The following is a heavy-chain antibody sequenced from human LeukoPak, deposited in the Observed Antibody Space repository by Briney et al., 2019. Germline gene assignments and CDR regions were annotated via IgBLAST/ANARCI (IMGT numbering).Heavy chain of an antibody. Sequence: SETLSLTCTVSGGSISSSSYYWGWIRQPPGKGLEWIESIYYSGSTYYNPSLKSRVTISVDTSKNQFSLKLSSVTAADTAVYYCARRGIVGAKGDYWGQGTLVTVSS. CDR1: GGSISSSSYY. CDR2: IYYSGST. V-gene: IGHV4-39*01. CDR3: ARRGIVGAKGDY. J-gene: IGHJ4*02. D-gene: IGHD1-26*01.